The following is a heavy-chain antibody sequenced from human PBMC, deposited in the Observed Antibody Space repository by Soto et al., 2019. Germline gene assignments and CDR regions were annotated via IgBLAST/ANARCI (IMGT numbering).Heavy chain of an antibody. CDR3: AHRRRYNSVWGTFDF. CDR1: GFSLTTNGVG. CDR2: IYWDEDK. V-gene: IGHV2-5*02. J-gene: IGHJ4*02. D-gene: IGHD6-19*01. Sequence: QITLKESGPTLVKPTQTLTLTCTFSGFSLTTNGVGVGWIRQPPGKALEWLALIYWDEDKRYSPSLKTRLTITKDTSKNQVVLTMTNMDPVDTATYYCAHRRRYNSVWGTFDFWGQGTLVTVSS.